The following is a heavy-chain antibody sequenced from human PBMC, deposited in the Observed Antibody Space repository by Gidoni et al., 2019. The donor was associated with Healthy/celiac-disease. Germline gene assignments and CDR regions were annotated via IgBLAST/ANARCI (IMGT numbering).Heavy chain of an antibody. CDR2: ISWNSGSI. Sequence: EVQLVESGGGLVQPGRSLRLSCAASGFTFDDSAMHWVRQAPGKGLEWVSGISWNSGSIGYADSVKGRFTISRDNAKNSLYLQMNSLRAEDTALYYCASSGAYCGGDCYFRGDAFDIWGQGTMVTVSS. CDR3: ASSGAYCGGDCYFRGDAFDI. CDR1: GFTFDDSA. V-gene: IGHV3-9*01. D-gene: IGHD2-21*02. J-gene: IGHJ3*02.